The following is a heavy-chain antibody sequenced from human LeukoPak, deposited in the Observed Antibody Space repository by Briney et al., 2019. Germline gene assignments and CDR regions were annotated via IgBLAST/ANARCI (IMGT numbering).Heavy chain of an antibody. CDR3: ARDGVTMVRGVKVLDYYYYYMDV. Sequence: PGGSLGLSCAASGFTFSSYWMNWVRQAPGKGLEWVANIKQDGSEKYYVDSVKGRFTISRDNAKNSLYLQMNSLRAEDTAVYYCARDGVTMVRGVKVLDYYYYYMDVWGKGTTVTISS. CDR2: IKQDGSEK. CDR1: GFTFSSYW. J-gene: IGHJ6*03. V-gene: IGHV3-7*01. D-gene: IGHD3-10*01.